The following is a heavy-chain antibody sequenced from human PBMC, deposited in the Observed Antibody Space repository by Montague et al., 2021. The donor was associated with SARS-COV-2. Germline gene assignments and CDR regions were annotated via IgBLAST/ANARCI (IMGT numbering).Heavy chain of an antibody. CDR3: AKNRAIFWFGEGRESMDA. Sequence: PRLSCAASGFSFSNFGMHWVRQAPGKGLEWLAVISYDGSVKYYADFLRGRFSISKDNSKYTVYLQMNSLRPEDTAVYFCAKNRAIFWFGEGRESMDAWGQGTTVIVS. V-gene: IGHV3-30*18. CDR1: GFSFSNFG. J-gene: IGHJ6*02. CDR2: ISYDGSVK. D-gene: IGHD3-10*01.